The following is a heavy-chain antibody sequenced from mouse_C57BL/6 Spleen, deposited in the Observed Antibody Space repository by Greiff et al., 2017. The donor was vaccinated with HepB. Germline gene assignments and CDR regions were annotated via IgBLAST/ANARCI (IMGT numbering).Heavy chain of an antibody. CDR1: GYTFTDYN. J-gene: IGHJ4*01. CDR3: AREGLLHYYAMDY. D-gene: IGHD2-3*01. V-gene: IGHV1-22*01. Sequence: VQLQQSGPELVKPGASVKMSCKASGYTFTDYNMHWVKQSHGKSLEWIGYINPNNGGTSYNQKFKGKATLTVNKSSSTAYMELRSLTSEDSAVYYCAREGLLHYYAMDYWGQGPSVTVSS. CDR2: INPNNGGT.